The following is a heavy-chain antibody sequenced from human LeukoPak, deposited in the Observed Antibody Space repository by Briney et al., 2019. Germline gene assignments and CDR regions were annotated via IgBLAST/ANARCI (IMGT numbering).Heavy chain of an antibody. CDR1: GFTFTGHS. CDR3: AREKQSGGTPFDY. J-gene: IGHJ4*02. V-gene: IGHV3-30*04. D-gene: IGHD1-26*01. Sequence: HPGGSLRLSCVASGFTFTGHSMHWVRQAPGKGLEWVAVVADDEKTIFYADSLKGRFTVSRDNSKNTVFLQMNSLRDEDTAVYYCAREKQSGGTPFDYWGQGSLVTVSS. CDR2: VADDEKTI.